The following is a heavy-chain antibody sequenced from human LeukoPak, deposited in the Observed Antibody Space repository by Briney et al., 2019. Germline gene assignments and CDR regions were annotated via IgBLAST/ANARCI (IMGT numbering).Heavy chain of an antibody. Sequence: PSETLSLTCAVYGGSFSGYYWSWIRQPPGKGLEWIGEINHSGSTNYNPSLKSRVTISVDTSKNQFSLKLSSVTAADTAVYYCARGPIVVVPAAISHYHYGMDVWGQGTTVTVSS. V-gene: IGHV4-34*01. CDR3: ARGPIVVVPAAISHYHYGMDV. D-gene: IGHD2-2*01. J-gene: IGHJ6*02. CDR2: INHSGST. CDR1: GGSFSGYY.